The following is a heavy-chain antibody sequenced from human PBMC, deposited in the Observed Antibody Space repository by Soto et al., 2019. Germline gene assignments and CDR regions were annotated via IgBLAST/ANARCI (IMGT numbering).Heavy chain of an antibody. V-gene: IGHV6-1*01. CDR2: TYYRSKWYY. D-gene: IGHD1-26*01. CDR3: ARGEQYSGRIFDY. J-gene: IGHJ4*01. CDR1: GASVSSNSAG. Sequence: SQTLSLTCAITGASVSSNSAGWSWVRQSPSRGLEWLGRTYYRSKWYYEYAVSVRGRITINPDTSKNQYSLQLNSVTHEDTAVSFCARGEQYSGRIFDYWGQGTLVTVSS.